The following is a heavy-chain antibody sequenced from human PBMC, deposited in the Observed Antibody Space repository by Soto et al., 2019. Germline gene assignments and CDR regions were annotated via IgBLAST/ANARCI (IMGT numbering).Heavy chain of an antibody. D-gene: IGHD1-26*01. V-gene: IGHV3-30-3*01. Sequence: QVQLVESGGGVVQPGRSLRLSCAASGFTFSSYAMHWVRQAPGKGLEWVAVISYDGSNKYYADSVKGRFTISRDNSKNTLYLQMNSLRAEDTAVYYCASVGRSGQVHFDYWGQGTLVTVSS. J-gene: IGHJ4*02. CDR3: ASVGRSGQVHFDY. CDR1: GFTFSSYA. CDR2: ISYDGSNK.